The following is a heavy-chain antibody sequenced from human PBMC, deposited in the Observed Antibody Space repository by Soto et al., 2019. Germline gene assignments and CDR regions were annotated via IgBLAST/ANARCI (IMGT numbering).Heavy chain of an antibody. Sequence: EVQLVESGGGLVQPGGSLRLSCAASGFTFSSNRMIWVRQAPGKGLEWVAKINQDGGVIYYVDSVKGRFTISRDNAKNSLYLQMNSLRAEDTAVYYCATDYQAYWGQGTLVTVSS. D-gene: IGHD3-16*02. CDR1: GFTFSSNR. CDR3: ATDYQAY. CDR2: INQDGGVI. V-gene: IGHV3-7*01. J-gene: IGHJ4*02.